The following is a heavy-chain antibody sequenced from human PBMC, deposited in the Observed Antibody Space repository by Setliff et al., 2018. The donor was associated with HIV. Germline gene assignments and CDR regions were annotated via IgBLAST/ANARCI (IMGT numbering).Heavy chain of an antibody. CDR3: ARDDSIVLVPAIMRGDGFDF. CDR2: VYHTGST. Sequence: VTLSLPCAVSGASDISYIWWSWVRQPPGKGLEWIGEVYHTGSTNLNPSLKSRVTISIDKAKNQISLRLTSVTAADTAIYYCARDDSIVLVPAIMRGDGFDFWGQGRMGTV. CDR1: GASDISYIW. D-gene: IGHD2-2*01. V-gene: IGHV4-4*02. J-gene: IGHJ3*01.